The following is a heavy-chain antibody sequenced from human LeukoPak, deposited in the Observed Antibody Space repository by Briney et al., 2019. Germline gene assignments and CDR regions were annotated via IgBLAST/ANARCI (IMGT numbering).Heavy chain of an antibody. Sequence: PGGSLRLSCAASGFTFSSYWMSWVRQAPGKGLEWVANIKLDGSETNYGDSVKGRFTVSRDNAKNSLFLQMDSLRAEDTAVYYCARGYSYVFYWGQGTLVSASS. CDR1: GFTFSSYW. CDR3: ARGYSYVFY. V-gene: IGHV3-7*04. CDR2: IKLDGSET. J-gene: IGHJ4*02. D-gene: IGHD5-18*01.